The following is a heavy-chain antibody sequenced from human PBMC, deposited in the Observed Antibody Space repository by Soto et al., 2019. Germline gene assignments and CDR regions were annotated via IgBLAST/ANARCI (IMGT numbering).Heavy chain of an antibody. CDR1: GGSLSGYY. J-gene: IGHJ3*02. D-gene: IGHD2-15*01. Sequence: PSETLSLTCAVYGGSLSGYYWSWIRQPPGKGLEWIGEINHSGSTNYNPSLKSRVTISVDTSKNQFSLKLSSVTAADTAVYYCARATGNDAFDIWGQGTMVTVSS. CDR2: INHSGST. CDR3: ARATGNDAFDI. V-gene: IGHV4-34*01.